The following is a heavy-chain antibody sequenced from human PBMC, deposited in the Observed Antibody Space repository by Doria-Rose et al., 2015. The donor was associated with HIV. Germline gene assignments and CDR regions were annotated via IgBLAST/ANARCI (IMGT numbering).Heavy chain of an antibody. CDR1: GGSISHYY. V-gene: IGHV4-59*01. CDR3: ARVLSGTYGY. CDR2: IFYTGST. D-gene: IGHD1-26*01. Sequence: GGSISHYYWSWIRQPPGKGLEYIGDIFYTGSTNYSPSLKSRVSISIDTSKNKFSLRLSSVTAADTAVYYCARVLSGTYGYWGQGTLVTVSS. J-gene: IGHJ4*02.